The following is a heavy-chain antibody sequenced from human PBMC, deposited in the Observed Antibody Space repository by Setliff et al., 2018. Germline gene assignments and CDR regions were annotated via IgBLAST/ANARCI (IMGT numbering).Heavy chain of an antibody. CDR2: IYHSGST. CDR3: ARDSPLSIAAAGPPFDY. D-gene: IGHD6-13*01. J-gene: IGHJ4*02. CDR1: GYSISSGYY. Sequence: SETLSLTCAVSGYSISSGYYWGWIRQPPGKGLEWIGCIYHSGSTYYNPSLKSRVTISVDTSKNQFSLKLSSVTAADTAVYYCARDSPLSIAAAGPPFDYWGQGTLVTVSS. V-gene: IGHV4-38-2*02.